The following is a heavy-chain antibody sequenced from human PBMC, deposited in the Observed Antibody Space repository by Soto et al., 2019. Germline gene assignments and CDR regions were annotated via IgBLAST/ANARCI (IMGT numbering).Heavy chain of an antibody. CDR2: IWYDGSRK. V-gene: IGHV3-33*01. J-gene: IGHJ3*02. D-gene: IGHD5-12*01. CDR1: GFTFSSNG. CDR3: ARVLGGDGYNGGSLDI. Sequence: QALLVESGGGVVQPGRSLRLSCVGSGFTFSSNGIHWVRQAPGKGLEWVAVIWYDGSRKYYADSVNGRFTISKDNSKKTVQLQLDSLRVDDTAVYYCARVLGGDGYNGGSLDIWGQGTMVTVSS.